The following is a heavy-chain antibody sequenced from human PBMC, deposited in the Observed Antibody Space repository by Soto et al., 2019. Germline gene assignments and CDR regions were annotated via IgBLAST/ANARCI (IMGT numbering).Heavy chain of an antibody. CDR3: ARLPAVTATGGYFDY. D-gene: IGHD2-21*02. J-gene: IGHJ4*02. V-gene: IGHV1-69*13. Sequence: SVEVSWRASGGAFSSYAISWVRQAPGQGLEWMGGIIPIFGTANYAQKFQGRVTITADESTSTAYMELSSLRSEDTAVYYCARLPAVTATGGYFDYWGQGTLVTVSS. CDR2: IIPIFGTA. CDR1: GGAFSSYA.